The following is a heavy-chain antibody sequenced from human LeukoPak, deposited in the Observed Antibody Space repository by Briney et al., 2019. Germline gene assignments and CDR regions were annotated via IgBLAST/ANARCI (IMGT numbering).Heavy chain of an antibody. J-gene: IGHJ1*01. V-gene: IGHV3-72*01. CDR2: IRKRSDRYTT. CDR1: GFTVSDHY. Sequence: GGSLRLSCVASGFTVSDHYLDWVRQAPGKGLEWVGLIRKRSDRYTTEYAASVKGRFTISRDDSTNSVYLQMSSLKSEDTAVYYCADIGGGGSNTRWGEGTVVTVSS. D-gene: IGHD2-15*01. CDR3: ADIGGGGSNTR.